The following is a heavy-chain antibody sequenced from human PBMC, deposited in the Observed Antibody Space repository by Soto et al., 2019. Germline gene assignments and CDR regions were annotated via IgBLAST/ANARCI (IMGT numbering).Heavy chain of an antibody. Sequence: ASVKVSCQVSGYTLTELSMHWVRQAPGKGLEWMGGFDPEDSETIYAQKFQGRVTMTEDTSTDTAYMELSSLRSEDTAVYYCATRHLPGVGSDYWGQGTLVTVSS. CDR1: GYTLTELS. D-gene: IGHD3-10*01. CDR3: ATRHLPGVGSDY. J-gene: IGHJ4*02. V-gene: IGHV1-24*01. CDR2: FDPEDSET.